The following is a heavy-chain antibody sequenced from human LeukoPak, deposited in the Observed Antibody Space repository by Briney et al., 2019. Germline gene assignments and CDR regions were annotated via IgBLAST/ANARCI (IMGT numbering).Heavy chain of an antibody. CDR1: GFTFGDYA. Sequence: GGSLRLSCTASGFTFGDYAMSWVRQAPGKGLEWVANIKQDGSEKYYVDSVKGRFTISRDNAKNSLYLQMNSLKAEDTAVYYCARYGNGAWLGHYAFDMWGQGTMVTVSS. CDR2: IKQDGSEK. CDR3: ARYGNGAWLGHYAFDM. D-gene: IGHD6-19*01. J-gene: IGHJ3*02. V-gene: IGHV3-7*01.